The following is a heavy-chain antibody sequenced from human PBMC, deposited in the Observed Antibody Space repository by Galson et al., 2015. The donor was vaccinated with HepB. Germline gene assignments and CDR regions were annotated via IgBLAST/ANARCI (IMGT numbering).Heavy chain of an antibody. CDR2: IIPIFGTA. D-gene: IGHD4-23*01. CDR3: ARASALGGNSLADY. V-gene: IGHV1-69*13. Sequence: SVKVSCKASGGTFSRYAISWVRQAPGQGLEWMGGIIPIFGTANYAQKLQGRVTITADESTSTAYMELSSLRSEDTAVYYCARASALGGNSLADYWGQGTLVTVSS. J-gene: IGHJ4*02. CDR1: GGTFSRYA.